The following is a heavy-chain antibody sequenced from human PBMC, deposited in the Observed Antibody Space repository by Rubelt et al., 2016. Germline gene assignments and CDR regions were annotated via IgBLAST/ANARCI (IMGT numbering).Heavy chain of an antibody. CDR1: GFIFDNAW. V-gene: IGHV3-15*01. Sequence: EVQLLESGGGLVQPGGSLRLSCAASGFIFDNAWMSWVRQAPGKGLEWVGRIKRRVDGGTTDYAAPVKGRFTISRDDSKNTLYLQMNSLRTEDTAVYYCTPDRVTPRAYFDYWGQGALVTVSS. J-gene: IGHJ4*02. CDR3: TPDRVTPRAYFDY. CDR2: IKRRVDGGTT. D-gene: IGHD4-23*01.